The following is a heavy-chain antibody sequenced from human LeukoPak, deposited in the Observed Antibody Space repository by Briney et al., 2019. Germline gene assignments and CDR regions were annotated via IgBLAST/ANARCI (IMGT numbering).Heavy chain of an antibody. CDR2: IYSGGST. J-gene: IGHJ5*02. D-gene: IGHD5-12*01. CDR1: GFTFSSYA. Sequence: PGGSLRLSCAASGFTFSSYAMSWVRQAPGKGLEWVSVIYSGGSTYYADSVKGRFTISRDNSKNTLYLQMNSLRAEDTAVYYCARDSWYSGYDRGDWFDPWGQGTLVTVSS. V-gene: IGHV3-53*01. CDR3: ARDSWYSGYDRGDWFDP.